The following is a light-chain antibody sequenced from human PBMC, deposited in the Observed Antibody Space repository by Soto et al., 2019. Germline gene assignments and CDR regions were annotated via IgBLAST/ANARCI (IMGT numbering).Light chain of an antibody. V-gene: IGKV2-28*01. Sequence: VMTQSPLSLSVTPGEPASISCRSRQNLLYRNGNNYLEWHLQKPGQSPQLLIYLGSNRASGVPDRFSGDGSGTDFTLTISRVEAEDVGVYYRMQTLQCPYTFSQGTKLEIK. CDR1: QNLLYRNGNNY. J-gene: IGKJ2*01. CDR2: LGS. CDR3: MQTLQCPYT.